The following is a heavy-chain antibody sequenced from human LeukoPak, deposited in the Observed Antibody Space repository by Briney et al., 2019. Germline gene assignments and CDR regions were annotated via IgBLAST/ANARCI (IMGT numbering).Heavy chain of an antibody. V-gene: IGHV3-21*01. Sequence: GGSLRLSCAASGFTFSSYSMNWVRQAPGKGVEWVSSISSTSSYIYYVDSVKGRFTISRDNAKNSLYLQMNSLRAEDTAVYYCARTETYCSGGSSKGGAPDYWGQGTLVTVSS. J-gene: IGHJ4*02. CDR1: GFTFSSYS. D-gene: IGHD2-15*01. CDR3: ARTETYCSGGSSKGGAPDY. CDR2: ISSTSSYI.